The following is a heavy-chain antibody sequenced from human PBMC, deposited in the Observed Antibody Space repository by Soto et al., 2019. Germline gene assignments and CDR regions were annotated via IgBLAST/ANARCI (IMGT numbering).Heavy chain of an antibody. CDR2: INAGNGNT. CDR1: GYTFTSYA. V-gene: IGHV1-3*01. CDR3: ARVPSSGWYWYFDL. D-gene: IGHD6-19*01. J-gene: IGHJ2*01. Sequence: GASVKVSCKASGYTFTSYAMHWVRQAPGQRLEWMGWINAGNGNTKYSQKFQGRVTITRDTSASTAYMELSSLRSEDTAVYYCARVPSSGWYWYFDLWGRGNLVTVS.